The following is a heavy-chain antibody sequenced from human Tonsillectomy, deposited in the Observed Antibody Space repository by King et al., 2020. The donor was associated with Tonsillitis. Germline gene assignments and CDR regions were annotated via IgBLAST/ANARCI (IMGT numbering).Heavy chain of an antibody. CDR1: GFTFSSYA. J-gene: IGHJ6*02. Sequence: EVQLQESGGGLVQPGGSLRLSCAASGFTFSSYAMTWVRQAPGKGLEWVSAISGSGISTYYADSVKGRFTVSRDNSKNTLYLQMNSLRAEDTAVYYCAKCAVDVKKYYSYGMDVWGQGTTVTVSS. D-gene: IGHD6-19*01. V-gene: IGHV3-23*01. CDR2: ISGSGIST. CDR3: AKCAVDVKKYYSYGMDV.